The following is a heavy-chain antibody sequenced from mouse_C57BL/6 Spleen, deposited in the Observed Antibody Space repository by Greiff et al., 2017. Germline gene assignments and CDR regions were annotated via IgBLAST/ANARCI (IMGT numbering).Heavy chain of an antibody. CDR3: AREYDYGGDAMDY. J-gene: IGHJ4*01. Sequence: EVMLVESGGGLVKPGGSLKLSCAASGFTFSSYAMSWVRQTPEKRLEWVATISDGGSYTYYPDNVKGRFTISRDNAKNNLYLQMSHLKSEDTAMYYCAREYDYGGDAMDYWGQGTSVTVSS. D-gene: IGHD2-4*01. CDR2: ISDGGSYT. CDR1: GFTFSSYA. V-gene: IGHV5-4*01.